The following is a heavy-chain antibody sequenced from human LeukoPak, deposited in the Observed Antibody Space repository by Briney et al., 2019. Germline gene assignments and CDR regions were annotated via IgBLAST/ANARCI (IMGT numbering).Heavy chain of an antibody. V-gene: IGHV4-34*01. D-gene: IGHD3-3*01. J-gene: IGHJ5*02. CDR2: INHSGST. CDR1: GGSFSGYY. CDR3: ARGSRLRFLEWPRGDWFDP. Sequence: PSGTLSLTCAVYGGSFSGYYWSWIRQHPGKGLEWIGEINHSGSTNYNPSLKSRVTISVDTSKNQFSLKLSSVTAADTAVYYCARGSRLRFLEWPRGDWFDPWGQGALVTVSS.